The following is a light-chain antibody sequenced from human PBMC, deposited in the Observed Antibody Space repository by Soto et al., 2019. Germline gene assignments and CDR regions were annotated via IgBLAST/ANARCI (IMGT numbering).Light chain of an antibody. CDR2: DVS. Sequence: QSALTQPASVSGSSGQSITISCTGTSSDVGGYNYVSWYQQHPGKAPKLMIYDVSNRPSGVSNRFSGSKSGNTASLTISGLQAEDEADYYCSSYTSSSTSRYVFGTGTKVTV. J-gene: IGLJ1*01. V-gene: IGLV2-14*01. CDR3: SSYTSSSTSRYV. CDR1: SSDVGGYNY.